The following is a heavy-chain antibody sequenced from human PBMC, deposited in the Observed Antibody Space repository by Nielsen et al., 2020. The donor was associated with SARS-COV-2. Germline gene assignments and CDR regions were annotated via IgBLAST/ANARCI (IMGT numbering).Heavy chain of an antibody. D-gene: IGHD2-2*01. CDR2: IYWDDDQ. Sequence: SGPTLVKPTQTLTLTCTFSGFSLSTSGGSVGWIRQPPGKALEWLALIYWDDDQRYSPSLKSRLTITKDTSKNQVVLTMTNMDPVDTATYYCARTRDIVVVPAAISGHYYYYYMDVWGKGTTVTVSS. V-gene: IGHV2-5*02. CDR1: GFSLSTSGGS. J-gene: IGHJ6*03. CDR3: ARTRDIVVVPAAISGHYYYYYMDV.